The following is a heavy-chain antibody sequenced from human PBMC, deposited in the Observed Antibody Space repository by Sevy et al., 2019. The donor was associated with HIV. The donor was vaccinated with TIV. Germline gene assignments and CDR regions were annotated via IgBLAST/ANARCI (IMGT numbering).Heavy chain of an antibody. CDR1: GGALSSGVYY. D-gene: IGHD3-3*02. Sequence: SETLSLTCSVSGGALSSGVYYWSWIRQNPGKGLEWIGYISNSGRSYYNPSLKSRVTISLDVSQNQYSLRLTSVTAADTAMFDCARNQGTSSTGYGMDVWGQGITVTVSS. V-gene: IGHV4-31*03. CDR3: ARNQGTSSTGYGMDV. CDR2: ISNSGRS. J-gene: IGHJ6*02.